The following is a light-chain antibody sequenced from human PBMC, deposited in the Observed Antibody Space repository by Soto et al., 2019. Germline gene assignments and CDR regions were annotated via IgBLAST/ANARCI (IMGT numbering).Light chain of an antibody. CDR3: SSYTSSISYV. CDR1: SSDVGGYNY. V-gene: IGLV2-14*01. J-gene: IGLJ1*01. CDR2: DVS. Sequence: QSVLTQPASVSGSPGQSITISCTGTSSDVGGYNYVSWYQQHPGKAPKLMIYDVSNRPSGVSNRFSGSKSGNTASLTISGLQAEDEAYYYCSSYTSSISYVFGTGPKVTVL.